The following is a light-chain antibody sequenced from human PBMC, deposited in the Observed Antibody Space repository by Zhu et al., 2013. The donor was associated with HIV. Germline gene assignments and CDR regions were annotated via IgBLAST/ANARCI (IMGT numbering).Light chain of an antibody. CDR3: QQRTNWST. CDR2: DAS. CDR1: QSISSY. J-gene: IGKJ4*01. Sequence: EIVLTQSPGTLSLSPGERATLSCRASQSISSYLAWYQQKPGQSPRLLIYDASNRATGIPARFSGSGFGTDFTLTISSLEPEDFAVYYCQQRTNWSTFGGGTKVESK. V-gene: IGKV3-11*01.